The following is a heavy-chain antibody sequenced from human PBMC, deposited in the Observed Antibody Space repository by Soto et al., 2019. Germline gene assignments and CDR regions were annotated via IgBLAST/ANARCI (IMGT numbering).Heavy chain of an antibody. CDR2: IYYSGST. CDR3: ARLVVVPAAMINYYYYYGMDV. Sequence: PSETLSLTCTVSGGSISSSSYYWGWIRQPPGKGLEWIGSIYYSGSTYYNPSLKSRVTISVDTSKNQFSLKLSSVTAADTAVYYCARLVVVPAAMINYYYYYGMDVWGQGTTVTVSS. D-gene: IGHD2-2*01. CDR1: GGSISSSSYY. V-gene: IGHV4-39*01. J-gene: IGHJ6*02.